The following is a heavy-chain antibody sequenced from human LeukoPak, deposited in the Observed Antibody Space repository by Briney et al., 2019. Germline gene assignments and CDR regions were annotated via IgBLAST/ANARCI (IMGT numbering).Heavy chain of an antibody. V-gene: IGHV4-39*01. D-gene: IGHD5-18*01. CDR2: IYYSGST. Sequence: SETLSLTCSVSGGSISSSSYFWGWIRQPPGRGLEWIGSIYYSGSTYSNPSLKSRVTISVDTSKSQFSLKLSSVTAADTAVYYCARDGYTYGSFDYWGQGTLVTVSS. CDR1: GGSISSSSYF. J-gene: IGHJ4*02. CDR3: ARDGYTYGSFDY.